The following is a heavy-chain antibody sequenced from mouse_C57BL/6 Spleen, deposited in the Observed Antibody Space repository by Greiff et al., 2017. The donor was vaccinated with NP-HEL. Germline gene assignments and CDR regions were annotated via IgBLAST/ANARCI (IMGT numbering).Heavy chain of an antibody. CDR2: IYIGNGYT. V-gene: IGHV1-58*01. D-gene: IGHD1-1*01. CDR1: GYTFTSYG. CDR3: ASHPYYYGSSSSDWYFDV. Sequence: VQLQQSGAELVRPGSSVKMSCKTSGYTFTSYGINWVKQRPGQGLEWIGYIYIGNGYTEYNEKFKGKATLTSDTSSSTAYMQLSSLTSEDSAIYFCASHPYYYGSSSSDWYFDVWGTGTTVTVSS. J-gene: IGHJ1*03.